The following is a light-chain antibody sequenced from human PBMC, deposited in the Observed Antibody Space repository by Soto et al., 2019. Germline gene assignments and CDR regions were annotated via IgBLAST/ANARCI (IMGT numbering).Light chain of an antibody. CDR1: QSVDSN. V-gene: IGKV3-15*01. CDR3: QQYVDWPLYT. Sequence: EIVMTQSPNTVSVSPGDRATLSCRASQSVDSNLAWYQQKPGQAPRLLISAASTRAPGIPARFSGSGSGTNFPLSISGLQSEDFAVYYCQQYVDWPLYTFGQGTKLEMK. CDR2: AAS. J-gene: IGKJ2*01.